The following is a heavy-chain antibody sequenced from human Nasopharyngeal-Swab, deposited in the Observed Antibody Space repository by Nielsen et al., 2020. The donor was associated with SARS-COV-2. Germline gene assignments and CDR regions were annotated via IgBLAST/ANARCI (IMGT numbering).Heavy chain of an antibody. J-gene: IGHJ3*02. CDR3: AREAPIGYCSSTSCYAGNAFDI. V-gene: IGHV3-7*01. D-gene: IGHD2-2*01. CDR2: IKQDGSEK. Sequence: GGSLRLSYAASGFTFSSYWMSWVRQAPGKGLEWVANIKQDGSEKYYVDSVKGRFTISRDNAKNSLYLQMNSLRAEDTAVYYCAREAPIGYCSSTSCYAGNAFDIWGQGTMVTVSS. CDR1: GFTFSSYW.